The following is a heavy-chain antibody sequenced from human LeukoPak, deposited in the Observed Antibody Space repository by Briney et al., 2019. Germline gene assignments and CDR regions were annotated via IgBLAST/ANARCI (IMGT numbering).Heavy chain of an antibody. CDR1: GYTFTSYD. CDR2: MNPNSGNT. J-gene: IGHJ5*02. CDR3: ARDEPSSGFDP. V-gene: IGHV1-8*01. Sequence: ASVKVSCKASGYTFTSYDINWVRQATGQGLEWMGWMNPNSGNTGYAQKFRGRVIMTMNTSISTAYMELSSLRSEDTAVYYCARDEPSSGFDPWGQGTLVTVSS.